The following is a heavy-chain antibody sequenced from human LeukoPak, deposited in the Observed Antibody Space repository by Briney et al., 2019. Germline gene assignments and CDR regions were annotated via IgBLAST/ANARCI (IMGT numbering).Heavy chain of an antibody. D-gene: IGHD2-8*01. Sequence: ASVKVSCKASGYTLTSYYLHWVRQAPGQGLEWLGWINLNGGGTLSAQRFQGRVTMTRDASISTAYMELSGLRSDDTAVYYCATRCTNGVCYKAYYMDVWGKGTTVTVSS. CDR3: ATRCTNGVCYKAYYMDV. V-gene: IGHV1-2*02. J-gene: IGHJ6*03. CDR1: GYTLTSYY. CDR2: INLNGGGT.